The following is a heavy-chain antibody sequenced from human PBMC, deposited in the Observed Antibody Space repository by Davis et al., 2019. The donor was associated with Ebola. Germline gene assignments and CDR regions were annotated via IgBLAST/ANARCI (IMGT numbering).Heavy chain of an antibody. CDR2: IYSDGTT. CDR1: GFTVRSTY. D-gene: IGHD6-19*01. Sequence: PGGSLRLSCAASGFTVRSTYMSWVRQAPGKGLECVSVIYSDGTTYYADSVKGRFTISRDNSKNTLYLQMNSLGADDTAVYYCAKEIVVAGTDYFDYWGQGTLVTVSS. J-gene: IGHJ4*02. CDR3: AKEIVVAGTDYFDY. V-gene: IGHV3-53*01.